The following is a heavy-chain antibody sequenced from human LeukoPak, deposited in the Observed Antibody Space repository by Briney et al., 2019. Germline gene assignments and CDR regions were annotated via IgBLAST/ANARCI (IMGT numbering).Heavy chain of an antibody. CDR1: GFTFSSYW. V-gene: IGHV3-74*01. J-gene: IGHJ4*02. D-gene: IGHD3/OR15-3a*01. CDR3: ARGTGYSVFDY. Sequence: GGSLRLSCAASGFTFSSYWMHWVRQGPGKGLVWVSRISSDGSNTYYADSVEGRFTISRDNAKNTMYLQMNSLRAEDTAVYYCARGTGYSVFDYWGQGTLVTVSS. CDR2: ISSDGSNT.